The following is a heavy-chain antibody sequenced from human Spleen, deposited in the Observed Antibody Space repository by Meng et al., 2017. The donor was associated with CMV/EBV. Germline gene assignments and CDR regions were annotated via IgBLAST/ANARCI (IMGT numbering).Heavy chain of an antibody. CDR3: ARGQTYYDSSGYRFAY. CDR2: MNPNNGGT. D-gene: IGHD3-22*01. CDR1: GYTFTGYY. Sequence: GYTFTGYYMHWVRQAPGQGLEWMGWMNPNNGGTNYAQKFQGRVTMTRDTSISTAYMELSRLRPDDTAVYYCARGQTYYDSSGYRFAYWGQGTLVTVSS. V-gene: IGHV1-2*02. J-gene: IGHJ4*02.